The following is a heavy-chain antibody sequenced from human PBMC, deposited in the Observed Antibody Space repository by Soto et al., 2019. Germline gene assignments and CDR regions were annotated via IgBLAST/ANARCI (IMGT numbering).Heavy chain of an antibody. D-gene: IGHD6-6*01. CDR3: AAGSVAARRWGYYYYGLDV. J-gene: IGHJ6*02. Sequence: SVKVSCKASGWTFSSSAVQWVRQARGQRLEWIGWIVIGSGYTNYAQKFPERVTITRDMSTFTAYMELSSLRSEDTAVYYCAAGSVAARRWGYYYYGLDVWGQGTTVTVSS. V-gene: IGHV1-58*01. CDR2: IVIGSGYT. CDR1: GWTFSSSA.